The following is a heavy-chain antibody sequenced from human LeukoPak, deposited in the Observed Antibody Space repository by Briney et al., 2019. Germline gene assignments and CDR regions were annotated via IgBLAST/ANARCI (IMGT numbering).Heavy chain of an antibody. Sequence: SETLSLTCAVYGGSFSGYYWSWIRRPPGKGLEWIGEINHSGSTNYNPSLKSRVTISVDTSKNQFSLKLSSVTAADTAVYYCARMQIVGASDYWGQGTLVTVSS. V-gene: IGHV4-34*01. CDR2: INHSGST. CDR3: ARMQIVGASDY. J-gene: IGHJ4*02. D-gene: IGHD1-26*01. CDR1: GGSFSGYY.